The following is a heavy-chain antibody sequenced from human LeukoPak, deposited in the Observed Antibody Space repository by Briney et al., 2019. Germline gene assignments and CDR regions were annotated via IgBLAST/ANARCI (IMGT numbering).Heavy chain of an antibody. D-gene: IGHD1-26*01. CDR1: GYTFTSYY. J-gene: IGHJ4*02. Sequence: GASVKVSCKASGYTFTSYYMHWVRQAPGQGLEWMGIINPSGGSTSYAQKFQGRVTMTRDTSTSTVYMELSSLRSEDTAVYYCARGPLDRGSYYMGYFDYWGQGTLVTVSS. V-gene: IGHV1-46*01. CDR3: ARGPLDRGSYYMGYFDY. CDR2: INPSGGST.